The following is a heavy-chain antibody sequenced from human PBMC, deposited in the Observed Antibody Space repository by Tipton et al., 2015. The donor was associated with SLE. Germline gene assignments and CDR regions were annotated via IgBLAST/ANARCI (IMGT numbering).Heavy chain of an antibody. CDR1: GGSFSGYY. V-gene: IGHV4-34*01. CDR2: INHSGST. D-gene: IGHD1-1*01. CDR3: ARVPGLERSYYYNYYMDV. J-gene: IGHJ6*03. Sequence: TLSLTCAVYGGSFSGYYWSWTRQSPGKGLEWIGDINHSGSTNYNPSLKSRVSISVDTSKNQFSLRLSSVTAADTAVYYCARVPGLERSYYYNYYMDVWGRGPTVTVSS.